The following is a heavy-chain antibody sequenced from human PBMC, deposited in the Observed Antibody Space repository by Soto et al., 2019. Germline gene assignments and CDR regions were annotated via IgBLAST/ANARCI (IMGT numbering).Heavy chain of an antibody. Sequence: ASVKVSCRASGYTITHYAIHWVRQAPGQRLEWMGWINVGNGNTKYSQKFQGRVTFTGDTSASTAYMELSSLRSEDTAVYYCAREVGYGDYADWGQGTLVTVS. CDR1: GYTITHYA. J-gene: IGHJ4*02. CDR3: AREVGYGDYAD. V-gene: IGHV1-3*01. CDR2: INVGNGNT. D-gene: IGHD4-17*01.